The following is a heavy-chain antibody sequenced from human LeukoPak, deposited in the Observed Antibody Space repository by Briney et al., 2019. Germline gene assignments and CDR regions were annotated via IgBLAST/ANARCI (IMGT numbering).Heavy chain of an antibody. J-gene: IGHJ4*02. CDR3: ARDRSSTWSLDY. Sequence: GGSLRLTCAASGFTFSSYGMHWVRQAPGKGLEWLAFIRYDGSNKYYADSVKGRFTISRDNSKNSLYLQMNSLRADDTAVYYCARDRSSTWSLDYWGQGTLVTVSS. CDR1: GFTFSSYG. D-gene: IGHD6-13*01. CDR2: IRYDGSNK. V-gene: IGHV3-30*02.